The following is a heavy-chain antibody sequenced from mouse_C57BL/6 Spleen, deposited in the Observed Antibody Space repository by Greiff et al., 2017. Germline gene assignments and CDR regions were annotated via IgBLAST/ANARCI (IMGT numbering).Heavy chain of an antibody. CDR3: ARSQDGYDWYFDV. J-gene: IGHJ1*03. CDR1: GYTFTSYG. CDR2: IYPRSGNT. Sequence: VKLMESGAELARPGASVKLSCKASGYTFTSYGISWVKQRTGQGLEWIGEIYPRSGNTYYNEKFKGKATLTADKSSSTAYMELRSLTSEDSAVYFCARSQDGYDWYFDVWGTGTTVTVSS. D-gene: IGHD2-2*01. V-gene: IGHV1-81*01.